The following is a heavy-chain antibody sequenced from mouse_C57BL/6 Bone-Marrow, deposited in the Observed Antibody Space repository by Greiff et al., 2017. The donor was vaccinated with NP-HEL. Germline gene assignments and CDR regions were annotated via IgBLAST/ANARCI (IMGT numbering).Heavy chain of an antibody. CDR1: GYTFTSYW. Sequence: QVHVKQSGAELVKPGASVKLSCKASGYTFTSYWMHWVKPRPGQGLEWIGMIHPTSGSTNYNEKFKSKATLTVDKSSSTAYMQLSSLTSEDSAVYYCARLGFAYWGQGTLVTVSA. CDR3: ARLGFAY. V-gene: IGHV1-64*01. J-gene: IGHJ3*01. CDR2: IHPTSGST.